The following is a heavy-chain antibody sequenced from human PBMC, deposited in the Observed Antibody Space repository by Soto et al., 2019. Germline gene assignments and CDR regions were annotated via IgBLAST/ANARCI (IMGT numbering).Heavy chain of an antibody. CDR3: ARDRRPSIYSGLAV. CDR1: GFTFSDYA. D-gene: IGHD2-2*01. CDR2: IDGSSATT. J-gene: IGHJ6*02. Sequence: PGGSLRLSCAASGFTFSDYAMSWVRQAPGKGLEWVSAIDGSSATTNYADSVKGRFTISRDNSKNTLFLHMSGLKAEDTAVYYCARDRRPSIYSGLAVWGQGTTVTVFS. V-gene: IGHV3-23*01.